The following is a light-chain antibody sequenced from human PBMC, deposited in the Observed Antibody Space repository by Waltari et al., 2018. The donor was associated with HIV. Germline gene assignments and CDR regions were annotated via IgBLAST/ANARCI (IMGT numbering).Light chain of an antibody. Sequence: SYELTQPPSVSVSPGQTVSITCSGDKLGDKYACWHLQKPGQSPVLVISQDSKRPSGIPERFSCSNTGNTATLTICATQGMDEADYYCQAWDRSTEVFGGGTKLTVL. CDR3: QAWDRSTEV. CDR1: KLGDKY. J-gene: IGLJ2*01. V-gene: IGLV3-1*01. CDR2: QDS.